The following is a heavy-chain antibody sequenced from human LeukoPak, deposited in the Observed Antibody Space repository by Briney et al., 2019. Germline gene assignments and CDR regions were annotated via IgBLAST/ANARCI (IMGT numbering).Heavy chain of an antibody. CDR1: GYTFTGFY. J-gene: IGHJ5*02. D-gene: IGHD2-15*01. CDR3: AGDCSGGSCQPA. V-gene: IGHV1-2*06. CDR2: IQPNSGGT. Sequence: ASVKVSCKASGYTFTGFYMHWVRQAPGQGLEWMGRIQPNSGGTKYAQNFPGRVTMTRGPSISPAYTALSRLRSDDTAVYYCAGDCSGGSCQPAWGQGNLVTVSS.